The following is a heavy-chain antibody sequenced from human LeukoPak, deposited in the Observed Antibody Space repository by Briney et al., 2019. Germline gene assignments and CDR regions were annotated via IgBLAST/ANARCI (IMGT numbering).Heavy chain of an antibody. Sequence: GGSLRLSCAASGFTFSSYAMHWVRQAPGKGLEWISYITASSDNINYADSVGGRFTISRDNAKNSLYLQMNSLRDDDTAIYYCARGAHRGAWLIDYWGQGTLVTVSS. J-gene: IGHJ4*02. CDR1: GFTFSSYA. CDR2: ITASSDNI. D-gene: IGHD3-16*01. CDR3: ARGAHRGAWLIDY. V-gene: IGHV3-48*02.